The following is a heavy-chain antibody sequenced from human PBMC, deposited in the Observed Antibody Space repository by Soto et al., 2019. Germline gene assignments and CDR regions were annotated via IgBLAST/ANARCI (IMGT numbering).Heavy chain of an antibody. Sequence: ASVKVSCKASGYTFTGYYVHWVRQAPGQGLEWMGWINPNSGDTYLAQRFQGRVTMSRDTSIGTAYMELRGLASDDTAEYYCAKGGAIVAAGTRVYLYNAMDVWGQGTTVTVSS. V-gene: IGHV1-2*02. CDR2: INPNSGDT. CDR3: AKGGAIVAAGTRVYLYNAMDV. D-gene: IGHD1-26*01. J-gene: IGHJ6*02. CDR1: GYTFTGYY.